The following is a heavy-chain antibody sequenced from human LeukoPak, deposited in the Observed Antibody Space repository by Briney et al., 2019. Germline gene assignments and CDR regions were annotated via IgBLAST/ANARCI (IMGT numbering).Heavy chain of an antibody. V-gene: IGHV3-30*02. CDR1: GFTFSSYG. J-gene: IGHJ4*02. CDR3: ARDYMYSSGWYLSGGIDY. Sequence: TGGSLRLSCAASGFTFSSYGMHWVRQAPGKGLEWVAFIRYDGSNKYYADSVKGRFTISRDNAKNSLYLQMNSLRAEDTAVYYCARDYMYSSGWYLSGGIDYWGQGTLVTVSS. D-gene: IGHD6-19*01. CDR2: IRYDGSNK.